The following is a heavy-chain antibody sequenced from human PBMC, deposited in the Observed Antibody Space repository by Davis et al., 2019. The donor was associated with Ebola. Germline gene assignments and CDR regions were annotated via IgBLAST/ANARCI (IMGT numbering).Heavy chain of an antibody. CDR2: IYSGGST. J-gene: IGHJ5*02. Sequence: GGSLRLSCAASGFTVSSNYMSWVRQAPGKGLEWVSVIYSGGSTYYADSVKGRFTISRDNSKNTLYLQMNSLRAEDTAVYYCARWRVVWNWFDPWGQGTLVTVSS. D-gene: IGHD6-19*01. CDR3: ARWRVVWNWFDP. CDR1: GFTVSSNY. V-gene: IGHV3-66*01.